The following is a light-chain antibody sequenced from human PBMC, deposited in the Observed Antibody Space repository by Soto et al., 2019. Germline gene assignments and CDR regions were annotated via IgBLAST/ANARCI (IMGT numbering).Light chain of an antibody. CDR3: QHYTLYSAP. CDR1: QDISTY. Sequence: RLTQSPSSLSASVGDTVTISCRASQDISTYLAWYQQKPGKPPTLLIFGASSLHNGVPPRFAGSGSGSEFTLTINRLQPDDFATYFCQHYTLYSAPFGQGTRV. J-gene: IGKJ5*01. CDR2: GAS. V-gene: IGKV1-5*01.